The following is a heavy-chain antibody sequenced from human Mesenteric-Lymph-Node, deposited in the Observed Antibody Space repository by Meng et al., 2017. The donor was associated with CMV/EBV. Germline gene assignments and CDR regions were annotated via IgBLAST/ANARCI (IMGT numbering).Heavy chain of an antibody. V-gene: IGHV3-21*01. CDR1: GFTFSYYT. J-gene: IGHJ4*02. CDR3: AKGDYYGSGTYYNYFQY. D-gene: IGHD3-10*01. CDR2: ISSTSTYI. Sequence: GESLKISCAASGFTFSYYTMNWVRQAPGKGLEWVSSISSTSTYIYYADSVKGRFTVSRDNSKNTFYLQMSGLRVEDTAIYYCAKGDYYGSGTYYNYFQYWGQGTLVTVSS.